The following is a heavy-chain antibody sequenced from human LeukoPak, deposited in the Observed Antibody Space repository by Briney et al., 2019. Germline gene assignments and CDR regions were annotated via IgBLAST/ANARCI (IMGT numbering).Heavy chain of an antibody. CDR2: ISFDGSDT. J-gene: IGHJ4*02. CDR3: ARASSGSVLFYFDF. D-gene: IGHD1-26*01. CDR1: GFTFSSYA. V-gene: IGHV3-30*01. Sequence: GRSLRLSCAASGFTFSSYAMHWVRQAPSKGLEWVAAISFDGSDTYYADPVKGRFTVSRDKYKNMLYVQMNSLRPEDTAVYYCARASSGSVLFYFDFWGRGTLVTVSS.